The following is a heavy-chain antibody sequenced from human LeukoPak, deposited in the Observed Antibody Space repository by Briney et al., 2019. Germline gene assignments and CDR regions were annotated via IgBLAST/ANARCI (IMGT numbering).Heavy chain of an antibody. CDR2: IYSGGST. J-gene: IGHJ4*02. D-gene: IGHD5-24*01. V-gene: IGHV3-53*01. CDR1: GFTVSSNY. CDR3: ARGRRDGYNYDC. Sequence: GGSLRLSCAASGFTVSSNYMSWVRQAPGNGLEGVSVIYSGGSTYYADSVKGRFTISRDNSKNTLYLQMNSPRAEDTAVYSCARGRRDGYNYDCWGQGTLVTVSS.